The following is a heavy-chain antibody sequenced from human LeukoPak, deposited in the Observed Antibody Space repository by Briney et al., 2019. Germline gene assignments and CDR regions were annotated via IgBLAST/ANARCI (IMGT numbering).Heavy chain of an antibody. CDR2: IGTAGDT. Sequence: GGSLRLSCAASGFTFSDYDMHWVRQPTGKGLEWVSAIGTAGDTYYPGSVKGRFTISRDNSKNTLYLQMNSLRAEDTAVYYCAGEEKASNDYWGQGTLVTVSS. D-gene: IGHD4-4*01. CDR3: AGEEKASNDY. J-gene: IGHJ4*02. V-gene: IGHV3-13*01. CDR1: GFTFSDYD.